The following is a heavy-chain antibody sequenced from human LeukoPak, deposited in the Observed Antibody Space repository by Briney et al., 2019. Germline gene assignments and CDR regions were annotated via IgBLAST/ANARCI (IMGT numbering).Heavy chain of an antibody. D-gene: IGHD3-10*01. CDR2: ISGSGGST. J-gene: IGHJ4*02. V-gene: IGHV3-23*01. Sequence: GGSLRLSCAASGFTFRSYAMSWVRQAPGKGLEWVSVISGSGGSTKYADSVKGRFTISRDNSKNTLYLQMNSLKTEDTAVYYCTTVMVRGVIRRFDFWGQGTLVTVSS. CDR1: GFTFRSYA. CDR3: TTVMVRGVIRRFDF.